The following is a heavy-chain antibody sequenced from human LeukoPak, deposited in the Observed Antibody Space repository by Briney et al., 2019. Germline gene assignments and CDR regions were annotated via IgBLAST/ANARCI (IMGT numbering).Heavy chain of an antibody. J-gene: IGHJ4*02. CDR3: ASDCSGTSCYTPFY. CDR1: GFMFSSSG. V-gene: IGHV3-30*02. D-gene: IGHD2-2*02. CDR2: IRYDGSNK. Sequence: PGGSLRLSCAASGFMFSSSGMHWVRQAPGKGLEWVAFIRYDGSNKYYADSVKGRFTISRDNSKNTVSLQMNSLRPEDTAVYYCASDCSGTSCYTPFYWGQGALVTVSS.